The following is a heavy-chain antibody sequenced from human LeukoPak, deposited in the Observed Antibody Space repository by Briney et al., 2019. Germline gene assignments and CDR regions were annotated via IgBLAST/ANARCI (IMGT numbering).Heavy chain of an antibody. CDR2: VSGSGGTT. CDR1: GLTFSSFA. V-gene: IGHV3-23*01. CDR3: AKEGTYHDRNGYYTH. J-gene: IGHJ4*02. D-gene: IGHD3-22*01. Sequence: GGSLRLSCAASGLTFSSFAMRWVRQAPGKGLEWVSSVSGSGGTTYYADSVKGRFTISRDNSKNTLFLQMSSLRVEDTAIYYCAKEGTYHDRNGYYTHWGQGTLVAVSS.